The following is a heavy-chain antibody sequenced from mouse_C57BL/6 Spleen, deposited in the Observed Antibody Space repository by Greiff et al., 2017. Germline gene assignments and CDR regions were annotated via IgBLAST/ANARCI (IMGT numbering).Heavy chain of an antibody. CDR1: GYSFTDYN. Sequence: VQLQQSGPELVKPGASVKISCKASGYSFTDYNMNWVKQSNGKSLEWIGVINPNYGTTSYNQKFKGKATLTVDQSSSTAYMELNSLTSEDSAVYYCASSDGAIYDVYDWYFDVWGTGTTVTVSS. D-gene: IGHD2-2*01. CDR2: INPNYGTT. CDR3: ASSDGAIYDVYDWYFDV. V-gene: IGHV1-39*01. J-gene: IGHJ1*03.